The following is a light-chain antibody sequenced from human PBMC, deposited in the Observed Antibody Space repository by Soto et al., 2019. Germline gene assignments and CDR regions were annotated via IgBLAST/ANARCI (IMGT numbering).Light chain of an antibody. Sequence: DIQMTQSPSSVSASVGDRVTITCRASQGISNWLAWYQQQPGKAPKLLIYGASSLQSGVPSRFSGGGSGTHFTLIISSLQPEDRATYYCQQTNTFLPLTFGGGTKVEI. CDR3: QQTNTFLPLT. V-gene: IGKV1-12*01. CDR1: QGISNW. CDR2: GAS. J-gene: IGKJ4*01.